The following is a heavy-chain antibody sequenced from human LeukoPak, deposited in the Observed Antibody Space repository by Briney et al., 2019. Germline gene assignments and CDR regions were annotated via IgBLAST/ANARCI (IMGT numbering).Heavy chain of an antibody. Sequence: PGGSLRLSCAASGFTFTNYGMSWVRQAPGKGLEWVSTISVSGSDTYSAHSVKGRFTISRDSSKNTVYLQMNSLRVEDTAVYYCARLKYQLIFDYWGQGTLVTVSS. CDR1: GFTFTNYG. CDR2: ISVSGSDT. CDR3: ARLKYQLIFDY. J-gene: IGHJ4*02. D-gene: IGHD2-2*01. V-gene: IGHV3-23*01.